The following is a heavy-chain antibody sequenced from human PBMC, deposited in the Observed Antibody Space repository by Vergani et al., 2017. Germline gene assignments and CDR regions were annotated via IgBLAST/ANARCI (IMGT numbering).Heavy chain of an antibody. CDR1: GGSISSSSYY. D-gene: IGHD6-6*01. CDR3: ARGRGSSSPRSNWFDP. CDR2: IYYSGST. V-gene: IGHV4-39*01. J-gene: IGHJ5*02. Sequence: QLQLQESGPGLVKPSETLSLTCTVSGGSISSSSYYWGWIRQPPGKGLEWIGSIYYSGSTYYNPSLKSRVTISVDTSKNQFSLKLSSVTAADTAVYYCARGRGSSSPRSNWFDPWGQGTLVTVSS.